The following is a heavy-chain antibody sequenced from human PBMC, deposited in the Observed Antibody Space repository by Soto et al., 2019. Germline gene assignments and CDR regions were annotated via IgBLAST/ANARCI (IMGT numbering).Heavy chain of an antibody. CDR1: GFTFSDYG. V-gene: IGHV3-23*01. Sequence: EVQLLESGGDLVQPGGSLRLSCAASGFTFSDYGMSWVRQAPGKGLEWVSVIGGSGGSTYYADSVKGRFTVSRDNSKNTLYLQMNSLRAEDTAVYYCAKLQYPRTTPFHNWGQGTLVTVSS. CDR2: IGGSGGST. J-gene: IGHJ4*02. D-gene: IGHD2-2*01. CDR3: AKLQYPRTTPFHN.